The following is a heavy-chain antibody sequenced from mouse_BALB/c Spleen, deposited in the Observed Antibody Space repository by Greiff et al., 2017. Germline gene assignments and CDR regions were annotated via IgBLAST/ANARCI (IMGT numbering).Heavy chain of an antibody. J-gene: IGHJ4*01. Sequence: EVQGVESGGGLVQPGGSRKLSCAASGFTFSSFGMHWVRQAPEKGLEWVAYISSGSSTIYYADTVKGRFTISRDNPKNTLFLQMTSLRSEDTAMYYCASRYGNYPYYAMDYWGQGTSVTVSS. D-gene: IGHD2-1*01. CDR1: GFTFSSFG. V-gene: IGHV5-17*02. CDR3: ASRYGNYPYYAMDY. CDR2: ISSGSSTI.